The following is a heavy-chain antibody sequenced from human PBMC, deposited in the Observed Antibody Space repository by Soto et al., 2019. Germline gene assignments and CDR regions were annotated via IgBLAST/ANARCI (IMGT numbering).Heavy chain of an antibody. V-gene: IGHV4-34*01. CDR2: INHSVST. D-gene: IGHD2-8*02. J-gene: IGHJ4*02. Sequence: SQTLSLTCTVYDGSFSGYYWTWIRQNPGTGLELIGEINHSVSTNYNPSLKSRVTISVDTSKNQFSLKLTSVTAADTAVYYCARDKITGLFEYWGQGTLVTVSS. CDR1: DGSFSGYY. CDR3: ARDKITGLFEY.